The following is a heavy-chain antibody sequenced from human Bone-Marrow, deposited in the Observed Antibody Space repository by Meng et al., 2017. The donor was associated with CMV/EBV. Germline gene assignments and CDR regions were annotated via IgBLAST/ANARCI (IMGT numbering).Heavy chain of an antibody. Sequence: SETLSLTCTVSGGSISSSSYYWSWIRQPPGKGLEWIGEINHSGSTNYNPSLKSRVTISVDTSKNQFSLKLSSVTAADTAVYYCASSGRYDFWSGYYIPADYWGQGTLVAVSS. V-gene: IGHV4-39*07. CDR3: ASSGRYDFWSGYYIPADY. CDR1: GGSISSSSYY. J-gene: IGHJ4*02. D-gene: IGHD3-3*01. CDR2: INHSGST.